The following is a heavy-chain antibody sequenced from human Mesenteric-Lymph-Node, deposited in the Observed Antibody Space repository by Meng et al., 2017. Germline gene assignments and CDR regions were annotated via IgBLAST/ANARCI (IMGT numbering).Heavy chain of an antibody. CDR2: INHSGST. Sequence: SETLSLTCAVYGGSFSGYYWSWIRQPPGKGLEWIGEINHSGSTNYNPSLKSRVTISVDTSKNQFSLKLRSVTAADTAVYYCGRWYYDGSGSYTPFDYWGQGTLVTVSS. CDR1: GGSFSGYY. CDR3: GRWYYDGSGSYTPFDY. J-gene: IGHJ4*02. D-gene: IGHD3-10*01. V-gene: IGHV4-34*01.